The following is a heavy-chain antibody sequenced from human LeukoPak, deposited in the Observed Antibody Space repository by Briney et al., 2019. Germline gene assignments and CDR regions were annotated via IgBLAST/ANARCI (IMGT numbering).Heavy chain of an antibody. J-gene: IGHJ3*02. Sequence: PGGSLRLSCAASGFTFSSYAMHWVRQAPGKGLEWVAVISYDGSNKYYADSVKGRFTISGDNSKNTLYLQMNSLRAEDTAVYYCARAGGGKGGAFDIWGQGTMVTVSS. CDR1: GFTFSSYA. CDR2: ISYDGSNK. D-gene: IGHD3-16*01. CDR3: ARAGGGKGGAFDI. V-gene: IGHV3-30*04.